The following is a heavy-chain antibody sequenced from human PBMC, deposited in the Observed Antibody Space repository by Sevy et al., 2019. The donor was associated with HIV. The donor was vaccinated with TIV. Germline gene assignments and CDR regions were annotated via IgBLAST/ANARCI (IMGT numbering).Heavy chain of an antibody. CDR2: IYHSGST. V-gene: IGHV4-4*02. CDR3: ARSPPVVVVPGAPSWFDP. Sequence: SETLSLTCAVSGGSISSSNWWSWVRQPPGKGLEWIGEIYHSGSTNYNPSLKSRVTISVDTSKKQFSLKLNSVTAADTAVYFCARSPPVVVVPGAPSWFDPWGQGTLVTVSS. D-gene: IGHD2-2*01. J-gene: IGHJ5*02. CDR1: GGSISSSNW.